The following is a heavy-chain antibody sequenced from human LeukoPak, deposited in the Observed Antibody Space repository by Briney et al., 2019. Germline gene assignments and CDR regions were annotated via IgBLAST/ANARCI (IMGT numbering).Heavy chain of an antibody. CDR1: AFTFSNYW. Sequence: GGSLRLSCAASAFTFSNYWMSWVRQAPGKGLEWVANIKEDGSEKYYVDSVKGRFTISRDNAKNSLYLQMNSLRAEDTAVYYCAREARAMVRGTAYDYWGQGTLVTVSS. V-gene: IGHV3-7*03. CDR2: IKEDGSEK. CDR3: AREARAMVRGTAYDY. D-gene: IGHD3-10*01. J-gene: IGHJ4*02.